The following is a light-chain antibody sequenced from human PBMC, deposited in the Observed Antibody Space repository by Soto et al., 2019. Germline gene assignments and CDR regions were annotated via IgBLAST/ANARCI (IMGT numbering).Light chain of an antibody. CDR1: QSVGRS. CDR2: GAS. V-gene: IGKV3-20*01. J-gene: IGKJ3*01. CDR3: QQYGRSPFT. Sequence: EIVLTQSPATLSLSPGERATLSCWASQSVGRSLAWYQQKPGQAPRVVIYGASTRATGIPERFSGSGSGTDFTLTISRLEPEDFAVYYCQQYGRSPFTFGPGTKVDIK.